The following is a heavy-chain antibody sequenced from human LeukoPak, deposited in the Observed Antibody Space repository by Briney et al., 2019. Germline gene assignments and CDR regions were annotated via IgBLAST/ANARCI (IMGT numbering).Heavy chain of an antibody. Sequence: ASVKVSCKASGGTFSSYAISWVRQAPGQGLEWMGGIIPIFGTANYAQKFQGRVTITADKSTSTAYMELSSLRSEDTALYYCTRVEGFRYFDYWGQGTLVTVSS. J-gene: IGHJ4*02. V-gene: IGHV1-69*06. CDR3: TRVEGFRYFDY. CDR2: IIPIFGTA. D-gene: IGHD3-3*01. CDR1: GGTFSSYA.